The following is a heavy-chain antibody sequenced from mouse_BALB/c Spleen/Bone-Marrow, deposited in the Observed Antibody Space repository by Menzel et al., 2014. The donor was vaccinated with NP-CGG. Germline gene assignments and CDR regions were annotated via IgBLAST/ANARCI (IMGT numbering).Heavy chain of an antibody. J-gene: IGHJ4*01. D-gene: IGHD2-3*01. CDR2: INPYNDGT. Sequence: EVHLVESGPELGKPGASVKMSCKASGYTFSSYVIHWVKQKPGQGLEWIGYINPYNDGTKYNEKFKGKATLTSDKPSSTAYIDLSSLTSEDSAVYYCAREADGYYVGAMDYWGQGTSVTVSS. CDR3: AREADGYYVGAMDY. CDR1: GYTFSSYV. V-gene: IGHV1-14*01.